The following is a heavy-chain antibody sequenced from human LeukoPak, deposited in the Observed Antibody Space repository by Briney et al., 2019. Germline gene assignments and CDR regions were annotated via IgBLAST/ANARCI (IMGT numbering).Heavy chain of an antibody. V-gene: IGHV3-23*01. Sequence: PGGSLRLSCAASGFTVSSNYMSWVRQVPGKGLEWVSAISGSGGSTYYADSVKGRFTISRDNSKNTLYLQMNSLRAEDTAVYYCAKDSQYSSGWYIDYWGQGTLVTVSS. CDR2: ISGSGGST. CDR3: AKDSQYSSGWYIDY. CDR1: GFTVSSNY. D-gene: IGHD6-19*01. J-gene: IGHJ4*02.